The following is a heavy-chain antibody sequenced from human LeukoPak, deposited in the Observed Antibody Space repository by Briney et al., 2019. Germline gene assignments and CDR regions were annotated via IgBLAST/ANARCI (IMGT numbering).Heavy chain of an antibody. CDR1: GYTFTGYY. D-gene: IGHD2-8*01. J-gene: IGHJ4*02. Sequence: ASVKVSCKASGYTFTGYYMHWVRQAPGQGLEWMGWITTNNGVTDYPQKLQGRVTMTTDTSTSTAYMDLRSLRSDDKAVYFCARYPRYCTPTGCMAIAYWGQGTLVTVSS. CDR2: ITTNNGVT. V-gene: IGHV1-18*04. CDR3: ARYPRYCTPTGCMAIAY.